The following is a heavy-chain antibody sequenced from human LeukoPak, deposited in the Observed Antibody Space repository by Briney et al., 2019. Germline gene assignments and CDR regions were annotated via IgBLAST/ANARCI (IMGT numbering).Heavy chain of an antibody. CDR1: GFTFISSW. J-gene: IGHJ4*02. CDR3: ATDLHFGYCTATSCANY. CDR2: IRSTPDGGAT. V-gene: IGHV3-15*01. Sequence: GGSLRLSCAASGFTFISSWMTWLRQAPGKGLEWVGRIRSTPDGGATDYAAPVKGRFTIPRDDSKNTLYLQMSSLRTEDTAVYYCATDLHFGYCTATSCANYWGQGTLVTVSS. D-gene: IGHD2-2*03.